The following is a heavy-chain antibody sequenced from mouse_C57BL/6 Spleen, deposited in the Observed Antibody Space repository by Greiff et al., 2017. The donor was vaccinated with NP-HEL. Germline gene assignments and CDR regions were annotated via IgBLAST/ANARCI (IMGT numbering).Heavy chain of an antibody. CDR1: GFTFSSYG. D-gene: IGHD2-2*01. J-gene: IGHJ4*01. V-gene: IGHV5-6*02. CDR2: ISSGGSYT. CDR3: ARRAVTHYAMDY. Sequence: EVMLVESGGDLVKPGGSLKLSCAASGFTFSSYGMSWVRQTPDKRLEWVATISSGGSYTYYPDSVKGRFTISRDKAKNTLYLQMSSLKSEDTAMYYCARRAVTHYAMDYWGQGTSVTVSS.